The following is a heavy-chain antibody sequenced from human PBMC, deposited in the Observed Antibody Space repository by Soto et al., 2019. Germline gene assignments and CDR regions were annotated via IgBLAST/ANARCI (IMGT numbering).Heavy chain of an antibody. CDR3: ANLNYYSTSGRYFDY. CDR1: GKSLSDVS. CDR2: YDPKEGDT. J-gene: IGHJ4*02. V-gene: IGHV1-24*01. Sequence: WASVKVSCKVSGKSLSDVSMHWVRQAPGKGLEWMGGYDPKEGDTIDAQNFQGRVTMTEDTSTDTAYMELSSLRSEDTAVYYCANLNYYSTSGRYFDYWGQGTLVTVSS. D-gene: IGHD3-22*01.